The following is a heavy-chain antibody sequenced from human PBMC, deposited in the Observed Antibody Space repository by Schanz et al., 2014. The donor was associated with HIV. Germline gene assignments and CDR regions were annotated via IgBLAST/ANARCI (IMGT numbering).Heavy chain of an antibody. CDR3: AKSLPIETATITYFDY. CDR2: IWYDATNE. D-gene: IGHD1-20*01. V-gene: IGHV3-33*06. J-gene: IGHJ4*02. CDR1: GFTFSSYG. Sequence: QVRLVQSGGGVVQPGRSLRLSCAASGFTFSSYGMHWVRQAPGKGLEWVAVIWYDATNEYYADSVKGRFTISRDNSKNTLYLHMNNLRAEDTAVYYCAKSLPIETATITYFDYWGQGTLVTVSS.